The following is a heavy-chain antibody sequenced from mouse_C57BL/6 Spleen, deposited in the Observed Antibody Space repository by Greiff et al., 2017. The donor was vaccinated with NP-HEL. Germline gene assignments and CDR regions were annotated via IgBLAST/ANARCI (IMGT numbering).Heavy chain of an antibody. D-gene: IGHD1-1*01. CDR2: IHPNSGST. Sequence: QLQQPGAELVKPGASVKLSCKASGYTFTSYWMHWVKQRPGQGLEWIGMIHPNSGSTNYNEKFKSKATLTVDKSSSTAYMQLSSLTSEDSAVYYCARVKGYYGSSYYAMDYWGQGTSVTVSS. V-gene: IGHV1-64*01. CDR1: GYTFTSYW. CDR3: ARVKGYYGSSYYAMDY. J-gene: IGHJ4*01.